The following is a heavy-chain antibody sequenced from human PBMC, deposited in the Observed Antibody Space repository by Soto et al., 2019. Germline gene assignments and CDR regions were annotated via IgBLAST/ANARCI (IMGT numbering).Heavy chain of an antibody. D-gene: IGHD2-2*01. J-gene: IGHJ5*02. CDR2: IYYSGST. CDR1: GGSISSGDYY. V-gene: IGHV4-30-4*01. CDR3: ARGAVPAPNAWNWFDP. Sequence: SETLSLTCSVSGGSISSGDYYWSWIRQPPGKGLEWIGYIYYSGSTYYNPSLKSRVTISVDTSKNQFSLTLSSVTAADTAVYYCARGAVPAPNAWNWFDPWGQGTLVTVSS.